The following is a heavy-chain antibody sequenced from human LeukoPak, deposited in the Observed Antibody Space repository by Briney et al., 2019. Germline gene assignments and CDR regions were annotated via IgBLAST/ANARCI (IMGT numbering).Heavy chain of an antibody. J-gene: IGHJ6*02. Sequence: SETLSLTCTVSGGSINGYYWTWIRQPPGKGLGWIGYIYYRGSTHYNPSLNSRVTISMDTSKNHFSLKLSSVTAADTAIYYCARTSRHFYGSGSNLTPWPADMDVWGQGTKVTVSS. V-gene: IGHV4-59*01. CDR1: GGSINGYY. CDR2: IYYRGST. CDR3: ARTSRHFYGSGSNLTPWPADMDV. D-gene: IGHD3-10*01.